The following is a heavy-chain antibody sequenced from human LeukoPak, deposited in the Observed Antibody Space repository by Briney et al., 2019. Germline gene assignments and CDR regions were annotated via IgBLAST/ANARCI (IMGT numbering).Heavy chain of an antibody. CDR3: ETYGDDHDY. Sequence: GRSLRLSCAASGFTFTSYAMHWARQAPGKGLEWVAVISYDGSNKYYADSVKGRFTISRDNSKNTLYLQMNSLRAEDTAVYYCETYGDDHDYWGQGTLVTVSS. CDR2: ISYDGSNK. V-gene: IGHV3-30-3*01. J-gene: IGHJ4*02. CDR1: GFTFTSYA. D-gene: IGHD4-17*01.